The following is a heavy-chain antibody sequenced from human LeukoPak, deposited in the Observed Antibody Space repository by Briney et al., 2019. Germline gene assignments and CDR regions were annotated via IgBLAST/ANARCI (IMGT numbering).Heavy chain of an antibody. V-gene: IGHV4-4*02. Sequence: GSLRLSCAASGFTFSSYWMNWVRQAPGKGLEWIGNIFYSGGTYYSPSLTSRVTISLDTSRNQFSLKLNSVTAADTAVYYCARSGSGYLRYYFDYWGQGTLVTVSS. CDR2: IFYSGGT. CDR1: GFTFSSYW. CDR3: ARSGSGYLRYYFDY. D-gene: IGHD5-12*01. J-gene: IGHJ4*02.